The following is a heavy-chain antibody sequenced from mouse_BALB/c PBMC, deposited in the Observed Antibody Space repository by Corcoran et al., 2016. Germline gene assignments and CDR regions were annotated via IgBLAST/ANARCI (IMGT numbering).Heavy chain of an antibody. J-gene: IGHJ4*01. CDR1: GYTFTNSG. Sequence: QIQLVQSRPELKKPGETVKISCKASGYTFTNSGMNWVKQAPGKGLKGMGWINTYTGEPTYADDFKGRFAFSLETSASTAYLQINNLKNENTATYFCARGYYYARDYGGQGTSVTVSS. CDR3: ARGYYYARDY. V-gene: IGHV9-3-1*01. CDR2: INTYTGEP. D-gene: IGHD2-2*01.